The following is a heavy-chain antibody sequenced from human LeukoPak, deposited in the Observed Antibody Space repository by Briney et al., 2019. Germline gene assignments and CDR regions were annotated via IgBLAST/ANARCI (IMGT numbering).Heavy chain of an antibody. CDR2: FDPEDGET. D-gene: IGHD2-15*01. CDR1: GYTLTELS. V-gene: IGHV1-24*01. J-gene: IGHJ4*01. CDR3: AREGGYCSGGSCYGDY. Sequence: GASVKVSCKVSGYTLTELSMHWVRQAPGKGLEWMGGFDPEDGETIYAQKFQGRVTMTEDTSTDTAYMELSSLRSEDTAVYYCAREGGYCSGGSCYGDYWGQGTLVTVSS.